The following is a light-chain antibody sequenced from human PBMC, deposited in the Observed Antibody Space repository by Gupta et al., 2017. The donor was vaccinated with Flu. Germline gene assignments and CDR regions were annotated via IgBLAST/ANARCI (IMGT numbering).Light chain of an antibody. J-gene: IGKJ2*01. CDR3: QQSYSTPYT. CDR1: QTSSTY. V-gene: IGKV1-39*01. CDR2: AAS. Sequence: GDSVNITCRASQTSSTYLNWYQQKQGEAPNLLIYAASSLQSWVPSRVSGSGSGTDVTLTITSLQPDDFATYYCQQSYSTPYTCGQGTKVEIK.